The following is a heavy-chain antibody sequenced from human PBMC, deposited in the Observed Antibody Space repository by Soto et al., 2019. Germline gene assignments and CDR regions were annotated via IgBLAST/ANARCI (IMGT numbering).Heavy chain of an antibody. CDR2: ISFDGKNT. D-gene: IGHD2-8*01. V-gene: IGHV3-30*04. J-gene: IGHJ6*02. Sequence: GGSLRLSCEASGFSFETYAFHWVRQAPGKGLEWVAVISFDGKNTYYADSVKGRFTFSRDNSKNTLYLQLNRLRPEDTAVYFCARDHHYCTDVNCFRGYYGMDVWGQGTTVTVSS. CDR3: ARDHHYCTDVNCFRGYYGMDV. CDR1: GFSFETYA.